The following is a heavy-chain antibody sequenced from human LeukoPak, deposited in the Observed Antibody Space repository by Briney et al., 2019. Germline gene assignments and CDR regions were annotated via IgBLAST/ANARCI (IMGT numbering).Heavy chain of an antibody. Sequence: GGSLRLSCAASGFTFSSYAMHWVRQAPGKGLEWVAVISYDGSNKYYADSVKGRFTISRDNSKNTLYLQMNSLRAEDTAVYYCARGPILDSSGYYPIDYWGQGTLVTVSS. CDR2: ISYDGSNK. CDR1: GFTFSSYA. CDR3: ARGPILDSSGYYPIDY. D-gene: IGHD3-22*01. J-gene: IGHJ4*02. V-gene: IGHV3-30*04.